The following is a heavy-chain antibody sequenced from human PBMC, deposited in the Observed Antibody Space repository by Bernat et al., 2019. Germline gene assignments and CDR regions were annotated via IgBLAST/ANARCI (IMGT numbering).Heavy chain of an antibody. V-gene: IGHV1-69*02. CDR1: GGTFSSYT. CDR3: AREPGRVAATMYAFDI. D-gene: IGHD2-15*01. J-gene: IGHJ3*02. CDR2: IIPILGIA. Sequence: GSSVKVSCKASGGTFSSYTISWVRQAPGQGLEWMGRIIPILGIANYAQKFQGRVTITADKSTSTAYMELSSLRSEDTAVYYCAREPGRVAATMYAFDIWGQGTMVTVSS.